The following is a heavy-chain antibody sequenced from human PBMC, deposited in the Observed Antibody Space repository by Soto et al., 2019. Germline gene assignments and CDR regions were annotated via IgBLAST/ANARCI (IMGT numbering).Heavy chain of an antibody. CDR3: ARAPSKAVAGHYYYYGMDV. Sequence: VQLVESGGGVVQPGRSLRLSCAASGFTFSSYGMHWVRQAPGKGLEWVAVIWYDGSNKYYADSVKGRFTISRDNSKNTLYLQMNSLRAEDTAVYYCARAPSKAVAGHYYYYGMDVWGQGTTVTVSS. J-gene: IGHJ6*02. V-gene: IGHV3-33*01. D-gene: IGHD6-19*01. CDR1: GFTFSSYG. CDR2: IWYDGSNK.